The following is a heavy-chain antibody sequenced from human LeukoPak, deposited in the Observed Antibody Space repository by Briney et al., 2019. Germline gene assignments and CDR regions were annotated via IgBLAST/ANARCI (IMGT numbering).Heavy chain of an antibody. Sequence: ASVKASCKASGYTFTGYYMHWVRQAPGQGLEWMGWINPNSGGTNYAQKFQGRVTMTRDTSISTAYMELSRLRSDDTAVYYCARAAAASSPTQFHYWGQGTLVTVSS. CDR2: INPNSGGT. V-gene: IGHV1-2*02. CDR1: GYTFTGYY. CDR3: ARAAAASSPTQFHY. J-gene: IGHJ4*02. D-gene: IGHD2-2*01.